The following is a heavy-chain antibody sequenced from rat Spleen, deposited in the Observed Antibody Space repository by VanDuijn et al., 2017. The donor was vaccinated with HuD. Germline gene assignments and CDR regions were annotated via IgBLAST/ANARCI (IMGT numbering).Heavy chain of an antibody. Sequence: QVQLKESGPGLVQPSQTLSLTCTVSGFSLMDYSVHWVRQPPGKGLEWMGRMKYDGDTYYNSALKSRLSISRDTSKSQVFLKMNSLQTEDTAIYYCARDRTYYGYSPFAYWGQGTLVTVSS. CDR1: GFSLMDYS. V-gene: IGHV2S30*01. CDR2: MKYDGDT. J-gene: IGHJ3*01. D-gene: IGHD1-9*01. CDR3: ARDRTYYGYSPFAY.